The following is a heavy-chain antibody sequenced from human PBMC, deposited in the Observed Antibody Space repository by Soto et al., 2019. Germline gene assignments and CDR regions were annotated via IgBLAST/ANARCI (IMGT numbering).Heavy chain of an antibody. Sequence: GGSLRLSCAASGFTFSRCAMHWVRQAPGKGLEWVALISYDGSNKYYADSVKGRFTISRDNSKNTLYLQMNSLRAEDTAVYYCARDKRDLRFLEWSYYFDYWGQGTLVTVSS. V-gene: IGHV3-30-3*01. CDR2: ISYDGSNK. CDR3: ARDKRDLRFLEWSYYFDY. D-gene: IGHD3-3*01. CDR1: GFTFSRCA. J-gene: IGHJ4*02.